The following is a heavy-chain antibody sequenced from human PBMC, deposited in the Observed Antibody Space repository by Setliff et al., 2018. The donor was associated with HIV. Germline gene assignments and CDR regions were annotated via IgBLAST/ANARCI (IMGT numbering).Heavy chain of an antibody. CDR3: AKRTGVVPAAIVYYYMDV. V-gene: IGHV3-7*05. J-gene: IGHJ6*03. CDR1: GFTFSTYW. Sequence: GGSLRLSCAASGFTFSTYWMSWVRQAPGKGLEWVANIKQDGSEKNYMDSVKGRFTISRDNAKNSLYLQMNSLKTEDTAVYYCAKRTGVVPAAIVYYYMDVWGKGTTVTVSS. D-gene: IGHD2-2*01. CDR2: IKQDGSEK.